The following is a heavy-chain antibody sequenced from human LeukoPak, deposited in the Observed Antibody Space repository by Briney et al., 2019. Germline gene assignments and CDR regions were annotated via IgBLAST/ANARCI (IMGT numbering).Heavy chain of an antibody. V-gene: IGHV5-51*01. D-gene: IGHD2-8*01. Sequence: GESLKISCKGSGYTFSSYWIGRVRQMPGKSLEWMGIIYPDDSDTRYSPSFQGQVTISADKSISTAYLQWSSLKASDTAMYYCARLAYCSNDVCYSNYYYSMDVWGKGTTVTVSS. CDR2: IYPDDSDT. CDR1: GYTFSSYW. J-gene: IGHJ6*03. CDR3: ARLAYCSNDVCYSNYYYSMDV.